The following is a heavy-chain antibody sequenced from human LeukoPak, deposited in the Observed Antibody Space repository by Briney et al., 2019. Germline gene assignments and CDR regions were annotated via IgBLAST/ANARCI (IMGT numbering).Heavy chain of an antibody. CDR2: IYYSGST. D-gene: IGHD6-6*01. J-gene: IGHJ3*02. V-gene: IGHV4-39*01. CDR1: GGSISSSSYY. CDR3: AKVGGYGIAARPRTSYAFDI. Sequence: SETLSLTCTVSGGSISSSSYYWGWIRQPPGKGLEWIGSIYYSGSTYYNPSLKSRVTISVDTSKNQFSLKLSSVTAADTAVYYCAKVGGYGIAARPRTSYAFDIWGQGTMVTVSS.